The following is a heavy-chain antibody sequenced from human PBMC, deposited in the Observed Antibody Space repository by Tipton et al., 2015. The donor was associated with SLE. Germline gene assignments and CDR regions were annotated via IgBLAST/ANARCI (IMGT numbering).Heavy chain of an antibody. J-gene: IGHJ6*02. D-gene: IGHD5-12*01. CDR3: ARSRVVGGYDDQALGMVV. CDR2: IYPGDSDT. V-gene: IGHV5-51*03. Sequence: QSGAEVKKPGESLKISCKGSGYSFTNYWIGWVRQMPGKGLEWMGIIYPGDSDTRYSPSFQGQVTISADKSISTAYLQWRSLKASDTAMYYCARSRVVGGYDDQALGMVVWGQGTTVTFSS. CDR1: GYSFTNYW.